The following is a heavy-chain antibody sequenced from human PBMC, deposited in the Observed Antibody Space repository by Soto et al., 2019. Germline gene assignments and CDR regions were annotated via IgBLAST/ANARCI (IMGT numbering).Heavy chain of an antibody. CDR2: IYYSGST. Sequence: SETLSLTCTVSGGSISSSSYYWGWIRQPPGKGLEWIGSIYYSGSTYYNPSLKSRVTISVDTSKNQFSLKLSSVTAADTAVYYCARHKYDILTGYYTKPKYYFDYWGQGTLVTVSS. D-gene: IGHD3-9*01. V-gene: IGHV4-39*01. J-gene: IGHJ4*02. CDR1: GGSISSSSYY. CDR3: ARHKYDILTGYYTKPKYYFDY.